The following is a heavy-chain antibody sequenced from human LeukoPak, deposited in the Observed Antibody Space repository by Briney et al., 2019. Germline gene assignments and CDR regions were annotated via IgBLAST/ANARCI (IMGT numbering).Heavy chain of an antibody. D-gene: IGHD1-26*01. Sequence: GGSLRLSCTPSGFPFSSYAINWVPQAPGKGLEWVSAISGSGGSTYYADYVKGVFTISRENSKNTVYLKMKSVRAEGRAVYYCASNIVGDSSIYWGQGNLVTVSS. CDR3: ASNIVGDSSIY. CDR1: GFPFSSYA. CDR2: ISGSGGST. V-gene: IGHV3-23*01. J-gene: IGHJ4*02.